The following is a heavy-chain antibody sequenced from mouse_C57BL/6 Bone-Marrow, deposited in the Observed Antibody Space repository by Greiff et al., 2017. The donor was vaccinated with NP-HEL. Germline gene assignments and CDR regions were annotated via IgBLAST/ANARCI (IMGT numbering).Heavy chain of an antibody. CDR3: ARSTVVAVDY. CDR2: IYPGSGNT. CDR1: GYTFTDYY. V-gene: IGHV1-76*01. J-gene: IGHJ2*01. Sequence: VQLQQSGAELVRPGASVKLSCKASGYTFTDYYINWVKQRPGQGLEWIARIYPGSGNTYYNEKFKSKATLTAEKASITAYMQLSSLTSEDSAVYCCARSTVVAVDYWGQGTTLTVSS. D-gene: IGHD1-1*01.